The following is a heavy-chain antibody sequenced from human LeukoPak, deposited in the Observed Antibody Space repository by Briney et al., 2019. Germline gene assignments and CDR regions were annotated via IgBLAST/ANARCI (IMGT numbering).Heavy chain of an antibody. CDR2: IRYDGNNK. Sequence: GGSLRLSCAASGFTFSDYGMHWVRQAPGTGLEWVTFIRYDGNNKYYADSEKGRFTISKDNSKNTLYLQMNSLRPEDTAVYHCAKEYSGSFEYWGQGTLVTVSS. D-gene: IGHD1-26*01. V-gene: IGHV3-30*02. CDR3: AKEYSGSFEY. CDR1: GFTFSDYG. J-gene: IGHJ4*02.